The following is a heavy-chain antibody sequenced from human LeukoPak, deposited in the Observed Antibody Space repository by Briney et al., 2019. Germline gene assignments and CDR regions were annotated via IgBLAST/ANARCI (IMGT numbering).Heavy chain of an antibody. CDR2: ISSSSSTI. J-gene: IGHJ6*03. V-gene: IGHV3-48*01. CDR1: GFTFSSYS. Sequence: GGSLRLSCAASGFTFSSYSMNWVRQAPGKGLEWVSYISSSSSTIYYADSVKGRFTISRDNSKNTLYLQMNSLRAEDTAVYYCAKDWRGYMDVWGKGTTVTVSS. CDR3: AKDWRGYMDV.